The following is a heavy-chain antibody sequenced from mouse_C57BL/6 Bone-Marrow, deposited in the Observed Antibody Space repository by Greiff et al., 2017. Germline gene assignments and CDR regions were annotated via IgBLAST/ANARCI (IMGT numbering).Heavy chain of an antibody. J-gene: IGHJ1*03. CDR1: GYTFTSYW. Sequence: QVQLQQPGAELVKPGASVKVSCKASGYTFTSYWMHWVKQRPGQGLEWIGRIHPSDSDTNYNQKFKGKATLTVDKSSSTAYMQLSSLTSEDSAVYDCAIQNYYGSSPRWYFDVWGTGTTVTVSS. V-gene: IGHV1-74*01. D-gene: IGHD1-1*01. CDR3: AIQNYYGSSPRWYFDV. CDR2: IHPSDSDT.